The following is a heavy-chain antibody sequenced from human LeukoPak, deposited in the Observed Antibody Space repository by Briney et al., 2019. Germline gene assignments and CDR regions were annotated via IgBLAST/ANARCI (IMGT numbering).Heavy chain of an antibody. CDR1: GYTFTGYY. CDR3: ASLIGAPVGFLAAAMTLGDY. CDR2: INPNSGGT. J-gene: IGHJ4*02. Sequence: EASVKVSCKASGYTFTGYYMHWVRQAPGQGLEWMGWINPNSGGTNYAQKFQGRVTMTRDTSISTAYMELSRLRSDDTAVYYCASLIGAPVGFLAAAMTLGDYWGQGTLVTVSS. D-gene: IGHD2-2*01. V-gene: IGHV1-2*02.